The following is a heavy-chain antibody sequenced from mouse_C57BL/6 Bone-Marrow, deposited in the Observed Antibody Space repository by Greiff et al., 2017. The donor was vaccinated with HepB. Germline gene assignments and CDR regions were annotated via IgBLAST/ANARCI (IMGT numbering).Heavy chain of an antibody. CDR3: ARKTPLATVVGGAMDY. CDR1: GYTFTSYW. Sequence: QVQLQHPGAELVMPGASVKLSCKASGYTFTSYWMHWVKQRPGQGLEWIGEIDPSDSYTNYNQKFKGKSTLTVDKSSSTAYMQLSSLTSEDSAVYYCARKTPLATVVGGAMDYWGQGTSVTVSS. D-gene: IGHD1-1*01. CDR2: IDPSDSYT. V-gene: IGHV1-69*01. J-gene: IGHJ4*01.